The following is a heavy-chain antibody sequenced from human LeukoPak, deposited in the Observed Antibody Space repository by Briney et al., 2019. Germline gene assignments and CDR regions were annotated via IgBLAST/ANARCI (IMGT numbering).Heavy chain of an antibody. Sequence: SETLSLTCTVSGGSISSSSYYWGWIRQPPGKGLEWIGSIYYSGSTYYNPSLKSRVTISADTSKNQFSLKLSSVTAADTAVYYCARMGYSSSSNAFDIWGQGTMVTVSS. CDR2: IYYSGST. J-gene: IGHJ3*02. CDR1: GGSISSSSYY. V-gene: IGHV4-39*01. CDR3: ARMGYSSSSNAFDI. D-gene: IGHD6-13*01.